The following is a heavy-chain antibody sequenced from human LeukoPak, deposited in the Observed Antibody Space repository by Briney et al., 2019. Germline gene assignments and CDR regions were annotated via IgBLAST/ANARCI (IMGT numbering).Heavy chain of an antibody. CDR2: IIPIFGTA. CDR1: GGTFSSYA. V-gene: IGHV1-69*01. CDR3: ARAGIAAAGTSSWFDP. J-gene: IGHJ5*02. Sequence: ASVKVSCKASGGTFSSYAISWVRQAPGQGLEWMGGIIPIFGTANYAQKFQGRVTITADESTSTAYMELSSLRSEDTAVYYCARAGIAAAGTSSWFDPWGQGTLVTVSP. D-gene: IGHD6-13*01.